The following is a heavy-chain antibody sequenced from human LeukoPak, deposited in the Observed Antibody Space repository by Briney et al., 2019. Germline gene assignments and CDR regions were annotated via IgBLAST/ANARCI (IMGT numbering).Heavy chain of an antibody. CDR3: AKSVRLDYSNVVDP. Sequence: GGSLRLSCEASGFTFSSYAMSWLRQAPGKGLEWVSGISGSGGSKYYADSVKGRFTISRDNSKNTMYLQMNSLRAEDTALYLCAKSVRLDYSNVVDPWGQGTLVTVSS. J-gene: IGHJ5*02. CDR2: ISGSGGSK. CDR1: GFTFSSYA. V-gene: IGHV3-23*01. D-gene: IGHD4-4*01.